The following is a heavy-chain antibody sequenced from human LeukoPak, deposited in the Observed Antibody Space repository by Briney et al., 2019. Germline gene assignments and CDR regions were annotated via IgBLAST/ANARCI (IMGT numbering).Heavy chain of an antibody. V-gene: IGHV4-39*07. Sequence: SETLSLTCTVSGGSISSSSYYWGWIRQPPGKGLEWIGSIYYSGSTYYNPSLKSRVTISVDTSKNQFSLKLSSVTAADTAVYYCARDRDDYVWGSYRPSAAFDIWGQGTMVTVSS. J-gene: IGHJ3*02. D-gene: IGHD3-16*02. CDR2: IYYSGST. CDR3: ARDRDDYVWGSYRPSAAFDI. CDR1: GGSISSSSYY.